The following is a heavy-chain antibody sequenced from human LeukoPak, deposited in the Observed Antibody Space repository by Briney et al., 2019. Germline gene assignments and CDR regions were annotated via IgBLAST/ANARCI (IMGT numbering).Heavy chain of an antibody. Sequence: ASVKVSCKASGYTFTSYGISWVRQAPGQGLEWMGRISAYNGNTNYAQKLQGRVTMTTDTSTSTAYMELRSLRSDDTAVYYCARDRTVVTLDAFDIWGQGTMVTVSS. J-gene: IGHJ3*02. CDR3: ARDRTVVTLDAFDI. CDR2: ISAYNGNT. CDR1: GYTFTSYG. D-gene: IGHD4-23*01. V-gene: IGHV1-18*01.